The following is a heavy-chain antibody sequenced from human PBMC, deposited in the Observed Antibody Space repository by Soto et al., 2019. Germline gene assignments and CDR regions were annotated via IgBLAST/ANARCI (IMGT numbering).Heavy chain of an antibody. CDR3: ARHRRRGFDY. CDR2: IYYSGST. D-gene: IGHD3-10*01. J-gene: IGHJ4*02. V-gene: IGHV4-39*01. Sequence: SETLSLTCTVSGGSITSSSYYCGWIRQPPGKGLEWIGSIYYSGSTYYNPSLKSRVTISVDTSKNQFSLKLSSVTAADTAVYYCARHRRRGFDYWGQGTLVTVSS. CDR1: GGSITSSSYY.